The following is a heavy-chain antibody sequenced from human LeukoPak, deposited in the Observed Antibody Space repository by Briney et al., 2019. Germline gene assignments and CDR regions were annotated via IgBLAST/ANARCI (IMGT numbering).Heavy chain of an antibody. CDR3: ARDQENSSPFDY. V-gene: IGHV3-33*01. J-gene: IGHJ4*02. CDR2: IWYDGSNK. CDR1: GFTFSGYG. D-gene: IGHD6-19*01. Sequence: GGSLRLSCSASGFTFSGYGMHWVRQAPGKGLEWVAVIWYDGSNKYYADSVKGRFTISRDNSKNTLYLQMNSLRAEDTAVYYCARDQENSSPFDYWGQGTLVTVSS.